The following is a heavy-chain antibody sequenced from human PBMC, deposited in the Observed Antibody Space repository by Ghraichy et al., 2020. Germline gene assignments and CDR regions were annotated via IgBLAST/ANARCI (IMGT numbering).Heavy chain of an antibody. V-gene: IGHV4-59*01. D-gene: IGHD2-2*01. J-gene: IGHJ5*02. CDR3: ARFRGPDGCSSTSCYSAGFNWFDP. CDR1: GGSISSYY. Sequence: SETLSLTCTVSGGSISSYYWSWIRQPPGKRLEWIGYIYYSGSTNYNPSLKSRVTISVDTSKNQFSLKLSSVTAADTAVYYCARFRGPDGCSSTSCYSAGFNWFDPWGQGTLVTVSS. CDR2: IYYSGST.